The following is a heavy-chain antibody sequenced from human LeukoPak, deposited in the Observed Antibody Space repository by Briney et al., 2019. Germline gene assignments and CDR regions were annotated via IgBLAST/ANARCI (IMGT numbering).Heavy chain of an antibody. CDR2: INNDGSST. Sequence: HPGGSLRLSCAASGFTFSGYWTQWVRQAPGKGLVWVSRINNDGSSTSYADSVKGRFTISRDNAKNTLYLQMNSLRAEDTAVYYCARGPYYNSWNYYAGDSWGQGTLVTVSP. V-gene: IGHV3-74*01. CDR3: ARGPYYNSWNYYAGDS. D-gene: IGHD3-10*01. CDR1: GFTFSGYW. J-gene: IGHJ4*02.